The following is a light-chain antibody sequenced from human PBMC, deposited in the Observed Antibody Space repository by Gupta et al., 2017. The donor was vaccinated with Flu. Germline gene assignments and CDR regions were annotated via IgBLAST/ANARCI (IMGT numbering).Light chain of an antibody. CDR1: SSDVAGSNY. V-gene: IGLV2-14*01. Sequence: QPALTQPASVSASPGQSITISCTATSSDVAGSNYVSWYQQHPGKAPKLVIYDVNNRPSVVSSRFSGSKSGNTASLTISGLQAEDETDYYCSSYTSTSTFYVFGTGTKVTVL. J-gene: IGLJ1*01. CDR3: SSYTSTSTFYV. CDR2: DVN.